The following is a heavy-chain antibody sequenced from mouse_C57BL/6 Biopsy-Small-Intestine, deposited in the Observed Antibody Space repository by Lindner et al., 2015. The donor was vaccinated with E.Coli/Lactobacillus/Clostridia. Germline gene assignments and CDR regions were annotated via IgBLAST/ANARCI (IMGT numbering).Heavy chain of an antibody. Sequence: VQLQEFGPELVKPGASVKISCKASGYSFTGYYMNWVKQSPEKSLEWIGEINPSTGGTTYNQKFKAKATLTVDKSSSTAYMQLKSLTSEDSAVYYCARDYPWFAYWGQGTLVTVSA. CDR2: INPSTGGT. V-gene: IGHV1-42*01. D-gene: IGHD2-4*01. CDR3: ARDYPWFAY. J-gene: IGHJ3*01. CDR1: GYSFTGYY.